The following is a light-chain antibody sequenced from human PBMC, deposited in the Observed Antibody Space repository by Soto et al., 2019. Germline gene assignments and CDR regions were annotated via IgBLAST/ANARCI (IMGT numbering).Light chain of an antibody. V-gene: IGKV3-15*01. CDR2: EAS. CDR3: QQYNKWPPIT. Sequence: EIVMTQSPATLSVSPGERATLSCRASQSVSSNLAWYQHKPGQAPRLLIYEASTRATGVPARFSGGGSETEFTLNISSLQSEDFAVYYCQQYNKWPPITFGQGTRLEIK. CDR1: QSVSSN. J-gene: IGKJ5*01.